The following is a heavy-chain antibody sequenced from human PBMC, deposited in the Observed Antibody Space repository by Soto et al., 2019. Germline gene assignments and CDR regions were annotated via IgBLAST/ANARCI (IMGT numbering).Heavy chain of an antibody. CDR1: GFTFSSYA. D-gene: IGHD5-18*01. Sequence: GGSLRLSCSASGFTFSSYAMHWVRQAPGKGLEYVSAISSNGGSTYYADSVKGRFTIFRDNSKNTLYLQMSSLRAEDTAVYYCVKGSARGYSYGYRSDFAYWAQGTLVIVAS. CDR2: ISSNGGST. J-gene: IGHJ4*02. V-gene: IGHV3-64D*08. CDR3: VKGSARGYSYGYRSDFAY.